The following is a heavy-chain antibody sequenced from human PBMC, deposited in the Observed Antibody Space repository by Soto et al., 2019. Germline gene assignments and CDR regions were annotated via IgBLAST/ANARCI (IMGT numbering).Heavy chain of an antibody. D-gene: IGHD4-17*01. CDR1: GYTFTSYG. J-gene: IGHJ3*02. Sequence: ASAKVSCRASGYTFTSYGISWVRQAPGQGLEWMGWISAYNGNTNYAQKLQGRVTMTTDTSTSTAYMELRSLRSDDMAVYYCARDRSGDNDAFDIWGQGTMVTVSS. CDR3: ARDRSGDNDAFDI. CDR2: ISAYNGNT. V-gene: IGHV1-18*03.